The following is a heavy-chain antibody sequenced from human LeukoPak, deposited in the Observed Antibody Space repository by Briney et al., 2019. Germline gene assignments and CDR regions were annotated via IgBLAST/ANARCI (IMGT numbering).Heavy chain of an antibody. Sequence: GGSLRLSCAASGFTVSSNYMSWVRQAPGEGLEWGSVVYSGGSTYYADSVKGRFTISRDNSKNTLYLQMNSLRAEDTAVYYCVREYDSSGYYYFDYWGQGTLVTVSS. D-gene: IGHD3-22*01. V-gene: IGHV3-66*01. CDR3: VREYDSSGYYYFDY. CDR1: GFTVSSNY. CDR2: VYSGGST. J-gene: IGHJ4*02.